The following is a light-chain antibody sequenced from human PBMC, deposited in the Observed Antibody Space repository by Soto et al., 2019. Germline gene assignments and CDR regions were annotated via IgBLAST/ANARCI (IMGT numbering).Light chain of an antibody. Sequence: QSVLTQPPSASGTPGQRVTISCSGSSSNIGSKSVNWYQQLPGTAPKLLIHSNSQRPSGVPDRFSGSKSGTSAYLAISGLQSEDEADYHCAAWDDSLSGPVFGGGTKVTVL. CDR3: AAWDDSLSGPV. V-gene: IGLV1-44*01. CDR1: SSNIGSKS. CDR2: SNS. J-gene: IGLJ3*02.